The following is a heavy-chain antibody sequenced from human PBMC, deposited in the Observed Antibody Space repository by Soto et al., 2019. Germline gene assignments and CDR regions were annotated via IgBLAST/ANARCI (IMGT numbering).Heavy chain of an antibody. J-gene: IGHJ4*02. V-gene: IGHV4-59*01. Sequence: SETLSLTCTVSGVSISSYYLSWIRQPPGKGLEWIGYIYYSGGTNYNPSLKSRVTISVDTSKNQFSLKLTSVTAADTAVYYCARGGGQADYWGQGTLVTVYS. CDR3: ARGGGQADY. CDR2: IYYSGGT. D-gene: IGHD3-16*01. CDR1: GVSISSYY.